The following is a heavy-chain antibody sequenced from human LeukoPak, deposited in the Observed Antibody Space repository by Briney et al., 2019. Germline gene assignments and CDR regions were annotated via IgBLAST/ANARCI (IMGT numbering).Heavy chain of an antibody. V-gene: IGHV4-38-2*01. D-gene: IGHD2-8*01. CDR2: IYHGGST. CDR1: GYSISSGYY. CDR3: ARFVRARDAFDI. Sequence: SETLSLTCAVSGYSISSGYYWGWIRQPPGKGLEWIGSIYHGGSTFYNPSLKSRVTMSVDTSKNQFSLKLSSVTAADTAVYYCARFVRARDAFDIWGQGTMVTVSS. J-gene: IGHJ3*02.